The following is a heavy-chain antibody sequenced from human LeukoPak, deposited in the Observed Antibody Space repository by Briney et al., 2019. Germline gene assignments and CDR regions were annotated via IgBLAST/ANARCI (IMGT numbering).Heavy chain of an antibody. V-gene: IGHV3-49*04. CDR1: GFTFGDYA. D-gene: IGHD3-10*01. CDR3: TRDGYYYGSGSYYLDYYYYGMDV. J-gene: IGHJ6*02. CDR2: IRSKAYGGTT. Sequence: GGSLRLSCSASGFTFGDYAMSWVRQAPGKGLEWVGFIRSKAYGGTTEYAASVKGRFTISRDDSKSTAYLQMNSLKTEDTAVYYCTRDGYYYGSGSYYLDYYYYGMDVWGQGTTVTVSS.